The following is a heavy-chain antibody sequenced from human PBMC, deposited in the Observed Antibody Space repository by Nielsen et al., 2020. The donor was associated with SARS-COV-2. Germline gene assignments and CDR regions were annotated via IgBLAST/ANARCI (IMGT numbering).Heavy chain of an antibody. V-gene: IGHV3-11*05. J-gene: IGHJ4*01. Sequence: GESLKISCAASGFTFSDYYMSWIRQAPGKGLEWVSYISSSSYTNYADSVKGRFTISRDNAKNSLYLQMNSLRAEDTAVYYCAREGYSYASYYFDFWGQGTLVTVSS. CDR3: AREGYSYASYYFDF. CDR2: ISSSSYT. CDR1: GFTFSDYY. D-gene: IGHD6-13*01.